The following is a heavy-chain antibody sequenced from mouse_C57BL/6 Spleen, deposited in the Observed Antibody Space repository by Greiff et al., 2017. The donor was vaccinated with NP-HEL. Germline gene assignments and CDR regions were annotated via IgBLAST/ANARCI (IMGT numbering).Heavy chain of an antibody. J-gene: IGHJ4*01. D-gene: IGHD2-1*01. CDR1: GYAFSSSW. CDR3: ARGNYAAMDY. CDR2: IYPGDGDT. V-gene: IGHV1-82*01. Sequence: VQLQQSGPELVKPGASVKISCKASGYAFSSSWMNWVKQRPGKGLEWIGRIYPGDGDTNYNGKFKGKATLTADKSSSTAYMQLSSLTSEDSAVYFCARGNYAAMDYWGQGTSVTVSS.